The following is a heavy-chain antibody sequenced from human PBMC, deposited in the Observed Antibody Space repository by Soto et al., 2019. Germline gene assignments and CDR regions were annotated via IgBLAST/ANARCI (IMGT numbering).Heavy chain of an antibody. D-gene: IGHD2-2*01. CDR3: ASFVVVPAAINWFDP. CDR1: GFTFSSYS. Sequence: EVQLVESGGGLVKPGGSLRLSCAASGFTFSSYSMNWVRQAPGKGLEWVSSISSSSSYIYYADSVNGRFTISRDNAKNSLYLQMNSLRAEDTDVYYCASFVVVPAAINWFDPWGQGTLVTVSS. J-gene: IGHJ5*02. CDR2: ISSSSSYI. V-gene: IGHV3-21*01.